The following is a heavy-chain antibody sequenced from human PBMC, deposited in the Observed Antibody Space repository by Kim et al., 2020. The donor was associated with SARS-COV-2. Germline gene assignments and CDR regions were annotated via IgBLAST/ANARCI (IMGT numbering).Heavy chain of an antibody. V-gene: IGHV4-39*01. CDR1: GGSISSSSYY. CDR3: ARRGYSSGWWNWGV. Sequence: SETLSLTCTVSGGSISSSSYYWGWIRQPPGKGLEWIGSIYYSGSTYYNPSLKSRVTISVDTSKNQFSLKLSSVTAADTAVYYCARRGYSSGWWNWGVWGQGTTVTVSS. D-gene: IGHD6-19*01. CDR2: IYYSGST. J-gene: IGHJ6*02.